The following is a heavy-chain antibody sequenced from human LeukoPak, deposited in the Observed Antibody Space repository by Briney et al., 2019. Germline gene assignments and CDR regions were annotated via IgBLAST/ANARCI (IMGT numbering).Heavy chain of an antibody. CDR3: ARGSVVRVTIPYFDY. CDR2: INPNSGGT. D-gene: IGHD3-10*01. Sequence: ASVKVSCKASGYTFTGYYMHWVRQAPGQGLERMGWINPNSGGTNYAQKFQGRVTMTRDTSISTAYMELSRLRSDDTAVYYCARGSVVRVTIPYFDYWGQGTLVTVSS. CDR1: GYTFTGYY. V-gene: IGHV1-2*02. J-gene: IGHJ4*02.